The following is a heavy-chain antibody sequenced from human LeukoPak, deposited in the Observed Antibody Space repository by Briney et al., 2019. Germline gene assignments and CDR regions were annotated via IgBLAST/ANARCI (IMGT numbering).Heavy chain of an antibody. D-gene: IGHD2-21*02. V-gene: IGHV4-59*01. Sequence: PSETLSLTCTVSGGSISSYYWSWIRQPPGKGLEWIGYIYYSGGTNYNPSLKSRGTISVDTSKNQFSLKLSSVTAADTAVYYCARTLPLYGMDVWGQGTTVTVSS. CDR3: ARTLPLYGMDV. CDR1: GGSISSYY. CDR2: IYYSGGT. J-gene: IGHJ6*02.